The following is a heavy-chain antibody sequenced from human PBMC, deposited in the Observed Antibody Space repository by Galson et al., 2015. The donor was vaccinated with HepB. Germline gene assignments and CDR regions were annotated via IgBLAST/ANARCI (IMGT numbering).Heavy chain of an antibody. CDR2: INAGNGNT. V-gene: IGHV1-3*01. D-gene: IGHD3-10*01. J-gene: IGHJ4*02. Sequence: SVKVSCKASGYTFTSYAMHWVRQAPGQRLEWMGWINAGNGNTKYSQKFQGRVTITRDTSASTAYMELSSLRSEDTAVYYCAARYGSGSYYNDYWGQGTLVTVSS. CDR3: AARYGSGSYYNDY. CDR1: GYTFTSYA.